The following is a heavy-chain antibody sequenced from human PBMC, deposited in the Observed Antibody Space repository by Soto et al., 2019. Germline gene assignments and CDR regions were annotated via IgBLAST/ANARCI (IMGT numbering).Heavy chain of an antibody. CDR3: ARYAGYCIGGSCLYWFDP. CDR2: IWYDGSNK. CDR1: GFTFSSYG. D-gene: IGHD2-15*01. V-gene: IGHV3-33*01. J-gene: IGHJ5*02. Sequence: QVQLVESGGGVVQPGRSLRLSCAASGFTFSSYGMHWVRQAPGKGLEWVAVIWYDGSNKYYADSVKGRFTISRDNSKNTLYLQMNSLRAEDTAVYYCARYAGYCIGGSCLYWFDPWGQGTLFTVSS.